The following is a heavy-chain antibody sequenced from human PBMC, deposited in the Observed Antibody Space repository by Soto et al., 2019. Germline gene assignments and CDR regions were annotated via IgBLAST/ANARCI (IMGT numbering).Heavy chain of an antibody. CDR3: ARAFALTGDYSYGPTQYHYSGMDV. CDR2: ISAYNGNT. J-gene: IGHJ6*02. Sequence: ASVKVSCKASGYTFTSYGISWVRQAPGQGLEWMGWISAYNGNTNYAQKLQGRVTMTTDTSTSTAYMELRSLRSDDTAVYYCARAFALTGDYSYGPTQYHYSGMDVWGQGTTVTVSS. CDR1: GYTFTSYG. D-gene: IGHD5-18*01. V-gene: IGHV1-18*01.